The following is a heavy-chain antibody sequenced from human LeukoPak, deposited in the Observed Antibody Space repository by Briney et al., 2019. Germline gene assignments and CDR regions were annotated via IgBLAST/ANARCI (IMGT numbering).Heavy chain of an antibody. V-gene: IGHV4-39*01. CDR1: GDSISSSSYY. J-gene: IGHJ4*02. Sequence: PSATLSLTCTVSGDSISSSSYYWVWLRQPPGKGLEWIATIHYTGSTYYNPSLKSRVTISVDTSKNQFSLKLSSVTAADTAMYYCARYWGPYDNSGAYFDYWGQGTLVTVSS. CDR3: ARYWGPYDNSGAYFDY. D-gene: IGHD3-22*01. CDR2: IHYTGST.